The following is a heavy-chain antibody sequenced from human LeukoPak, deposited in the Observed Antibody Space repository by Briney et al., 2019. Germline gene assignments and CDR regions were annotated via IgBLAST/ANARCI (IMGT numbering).Heavy chain of an antibody. V-gene: IGHV3-30-3*01. CDR1: GFPFSTYL. CDR3: ARQRPNSDCFDY. CDR2: TSYDGSNK. Sequence: GGSLRLSCAASGFPFSTYLMHWVRQAPGKGLEWVAVTSYDGSNKYYADSVKGRFTISRDNSKNTLYLQVNSLRAEDTAVYYCARQRPNSDCFDYWGQGTLVIVSS. J-gene: IGHJ4*02. D-gene: IGHD2-21*02.